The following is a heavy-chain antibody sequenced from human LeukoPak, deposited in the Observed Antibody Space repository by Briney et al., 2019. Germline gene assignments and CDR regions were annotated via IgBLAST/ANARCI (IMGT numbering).Heavy chain of an antibody. V-gene: IGHV3-21*01. CDR2: ISSSSSYI. Sequence: GGSLRLSCAASGFTSSSYSMNWVRQAPGKGLEWVSSISSSSSYIYYADSVKGRFTISRDNAKNSLYLQMNSLRAEDTAVYYCARDTYSSGWSAYWYFDLWGRGTLVTVSS. D-gene: IGHD6-19*01. CDR1: GFTSSSYS. CDR3: ARDTYSSGWSAYWYFDL. J-gene: IGHJ2*01.